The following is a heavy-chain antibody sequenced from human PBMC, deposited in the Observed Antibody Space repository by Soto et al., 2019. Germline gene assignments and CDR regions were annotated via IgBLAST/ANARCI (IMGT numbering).Heavy chain of an antibody. Sequence: GGSLSLSCVGSGVDFRGSYMNWIRQAPGKGLEWISYISDTGRTIHYADSVKGRFVISRDNSRDSLYLQMNDLRADDTAIYYCAGFKEGKIVGLRWLDPWGQGTRVTVSS. D-gene: IGHD3-16*02. CDR3: AGFKEGKIVGLRWLDP. V-gene: IGHV3-11*01. CDR1: GVDFRGSY. J-gene: IGHJ5*02. CDR2: ISDTGRTI.